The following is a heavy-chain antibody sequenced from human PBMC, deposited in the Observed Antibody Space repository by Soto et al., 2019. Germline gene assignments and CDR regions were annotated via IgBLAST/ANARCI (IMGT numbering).Heavy chain of an antibody. CDR3: ARDRKNYDFWSGYFSYYYYYGMDV. J-gene: IGHJ6*02. V-gene: IGHV3-48*02. Sequence: GGSLRLSCAASGFTFSSYSMNWVRQAPGKGLEWVSYISSSSSTIYYADSVKGRFTISRDNAKNSLYLQMNSLRDEDTAVYYCARDRKNYDFWSGYFSYYYYYGMDVWGQGTTVTVPS. CDR1: GFTFSSYS. CDR2: ISSSSSTI. D-gene: IGHD3-3*01.